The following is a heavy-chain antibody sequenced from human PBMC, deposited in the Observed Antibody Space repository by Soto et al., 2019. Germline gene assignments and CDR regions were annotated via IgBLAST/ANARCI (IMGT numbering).Heavy chain of an antibody. CDR3: ARLLAVAGSHYYGMDV. CDR1: GYTXNSYY. V-gene: IGHV1-46*02. CDR2: INPSGGST. Sequence: SXKVSCKASGYTXNSYYMNLVRQAPGQGLEWIGIINPSGGSTSYAHKFQARVTMTRETSTSTVYMELGSLRSEDPAVYYCARLLAVAGSHYYGMDVWGQGTTATVSS. D-gene: IGHD6-19*01. J-gene: IGHJ6*02.